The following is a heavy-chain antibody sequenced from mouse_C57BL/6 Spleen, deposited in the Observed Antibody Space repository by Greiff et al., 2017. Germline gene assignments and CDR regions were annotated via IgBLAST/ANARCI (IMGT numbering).Heavy chain of an antibody. CDR3: ARVFYYEYDEGDWYFDV. J-gene: IGHJ1*03. D-gene: IGHD2-4*01. CDR1: GYTFTDYY. CDR2: IGPGSGST. Sequence: QVQLQQSGAELVKPGASVKISCKASGYTFTDYYINWVKQRPGQGLEWIGKIGPGSGSTYYNEKFKGKATLTADKSSSTAYMQLSSLTSEDSAVYFCARVFYYEYDEGDWYFDVWGTGTTVTVSS. V-gene: IGHV1-77*01.